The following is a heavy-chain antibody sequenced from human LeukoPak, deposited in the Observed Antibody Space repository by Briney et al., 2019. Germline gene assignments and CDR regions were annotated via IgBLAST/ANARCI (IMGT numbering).Heavy chain of an antibody. V-gene: IGHV1-18*01. CDR2: ISAYNGNT. D-gene: IGHD2-21*02. J-gene: IGHJ3*02. CDR1: GYTFTKQG. Sequence: ASVKVSCKASGYTFTKQGSSWLGQAPGQGREGMGWISAYNGNTNYEQKLQGRVTMTTDTSTSTAYLELRSLRSDDTAVYYCARAGGGDLHDAFDIWGQGTMVTVSS. CDR3: ARAGGGDLHDAFDI.